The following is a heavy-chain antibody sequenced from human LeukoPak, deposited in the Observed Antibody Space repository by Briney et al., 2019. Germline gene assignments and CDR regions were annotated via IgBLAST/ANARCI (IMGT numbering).Heavy chain of an antibody. CDR1: GFSLSTSGVG. Sequence: SGPTLVKPTQTLTLTCTFSGFSLSTSGVGVGWIRQPPGKALEWLALIYWDDDKRYSPSLKSRLTITKDTSKNQVVLTMTNMDPVDTATYYCARSGKQLFDYWGQGTLVTVSS. CDR3: ARSGKQLFDY. CDR2: IYWDDDK. D-gene: IGHD6-13*01. V-gene: IGHV2-5*02. J-gene: IGHJ4*02.